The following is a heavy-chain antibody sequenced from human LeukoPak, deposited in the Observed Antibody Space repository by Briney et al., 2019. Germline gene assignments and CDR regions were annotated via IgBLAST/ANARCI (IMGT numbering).Heavy chain of an antibody. CDR2: IFYGRST. V-gene: IGHV4-38-2*01. CDR3: ARHADSGNENRAFDI. Sequence: GSLRLSCAASGFIFSGYWMHWIRQPPGKGLEWIGSIFYGRSTYYNPSLKSRLTISIDTTKNQFSLRLSSVTAADTAVFYCARHADSGNENRAFDIWGQGTMVTVSS. CDR1: GFIFSGYW. J-gene: IGHJ3*02. D-gene: IGHD1-26*01.